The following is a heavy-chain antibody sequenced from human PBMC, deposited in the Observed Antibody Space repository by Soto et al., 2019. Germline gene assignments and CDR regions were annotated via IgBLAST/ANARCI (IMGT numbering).Heavy chain of an antibody. J-gene: IGHJ3*02. CDR2: INPHSGDT. CDR3: ARSGYYLVPDI. CDR1: GYTFTGYY. V-gene: IGHV1-2*02. D-gene: IGHD5-12*01. Sequence: QVQLVQSGADVKKPGASAKVSCKASGYTFTGYYIHWVRQGPGQGLEWMGWINPHSGDTKYAQRFQGRVTMTRDTSISTGYMELGRLRSDDTAVYYCARSGYYLVPDIWGQGTMVTVSS.